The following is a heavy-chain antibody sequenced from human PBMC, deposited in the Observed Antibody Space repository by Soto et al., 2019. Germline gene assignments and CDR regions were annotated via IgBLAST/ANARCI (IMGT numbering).Heavy chain of an antibody. D-gene: IGHD6-13*01. CDR3: ARGGLAAAATGNFDY. CDR1: GYTFTSYA. V-gene: IGHV1-3*01. CDR2: INAGNGNT. J-gene: IGHJ4*02. Sequence: ASVKVSCKASGYTFTSYAMHWVRQAPGQRLEWMGWINAGNGNTKYSQKFQGRVTITRDTSASTAYMELSSLRSEDTAVYYCARGGLAAAATGNFDYCGQRNLVTVSS.